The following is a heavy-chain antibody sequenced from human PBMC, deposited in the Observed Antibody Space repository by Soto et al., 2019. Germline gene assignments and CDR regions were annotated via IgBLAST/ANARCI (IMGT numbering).Heavy chain of an antibody. CDR1: GYTFTSYY. CDR2: INPSGGST. CDR3: ARDLFKVAVALTYYYYGMDV. D-gene: IGHD6-19*01. Sequence: GASVKVSCKASGYTFTSYYMHWVRQAPGQGLEWMGIINPSGGSTSYAQKFQGRVTMTRDTSTSTVYMELSSLRSEDTAVYYCARDLFKVAVALTYYYYGMDVWGQGTTVTVS. J-gene: IGHJ6*02. V-gene: IGHV1-46*01.